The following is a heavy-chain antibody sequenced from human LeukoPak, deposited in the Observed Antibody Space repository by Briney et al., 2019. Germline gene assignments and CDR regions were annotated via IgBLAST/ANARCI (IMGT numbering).Heavy chain of an antibody. J-gene: IGHJ6*03. V-gene: IGHV4-30-4*08. Sequence: PSETLSLTCTVSGGSISSGDYYWSWIRQPPGKGLEWIGYIYYSGSTYYNPSLKSRVTISVDTSKNQFSLKLSSVTAADTAVYYCARASRVELYYYYYYMDVWGKGTTVTVSS. CDR2: IYYSGST. D-gene: IGHD1-26*01. CDR1: GGSISSGDYY. CDR3: ARASRVELYYYYYYMDV.